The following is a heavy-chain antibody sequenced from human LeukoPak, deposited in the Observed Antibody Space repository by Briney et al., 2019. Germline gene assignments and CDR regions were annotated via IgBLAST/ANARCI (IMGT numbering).Heavy chain of an antibody. CDR3: ARDQGLMAVFDY. CDR1: GFTFSSYS. V-gene: IGHV3-21*01. D-gene: IGHD5-24*01. CDR2: ISSSSSYI. Sequence: GGSLRLSCAASGFTFSSYSMNWVRQAPGKGLEWVSSISSSSSYIYYADSVKGRFTISRDNAKNSLYLQMNSLRAEDTAVYYCARDQGLMAVFDYWGQGTLVTVSS. J-gene: IGHJ4*02.